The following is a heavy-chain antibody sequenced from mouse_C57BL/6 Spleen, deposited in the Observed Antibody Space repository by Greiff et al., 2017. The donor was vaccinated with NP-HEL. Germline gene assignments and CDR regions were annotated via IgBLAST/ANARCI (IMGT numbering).Heavy chain of an antibody. CDR3: ARVGGLRRDFDY. V-gene: IGHV1-69*01. D-gene: IGHD2-4*01. CDR1: GYTFTSYW. CDR2: IDPSDSYT. J-gene: IGHJ2*01. Sequence: VQLQQPGAELVMPGASVKLSCKASGYTFTSYWMHWVKQRPGQGLEWIGEIDPSDSYTNYNQKFKGKSTLTVDKSSSTAYMQLSSLTSEDSAVYYCARVGGLRRDFDYWGQGTTLTVSS.